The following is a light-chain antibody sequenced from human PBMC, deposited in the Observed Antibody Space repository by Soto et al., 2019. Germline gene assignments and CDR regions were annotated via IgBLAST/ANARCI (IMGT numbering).Light chain of an antibody. CDR3: LQDFNYPWT. V-gene: IGKV1-5*01. J-gene: IGKJ1*01. CDR1: QSVSIW. Sequence: DIQMTQSPSTLSASVGDTVTITCRASQSVSIWLAWYQQKPGKAPKVLIWDASTLQRGVPSRFSGSGSSTDFTLTISSLQPAEFATYYCLQDFNYPWTFGQGTKVDIK. CDR2: DAS.